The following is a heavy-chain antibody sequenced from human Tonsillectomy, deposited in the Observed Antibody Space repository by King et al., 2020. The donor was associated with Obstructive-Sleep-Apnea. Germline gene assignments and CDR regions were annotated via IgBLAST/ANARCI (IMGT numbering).Heavy chain of an antibody. CDR3: AKVVKDTVTTSAFDI. CDR1: GFTFDDYA. Sequence: VQLVESGGGLVQPGRSLRLSCAASGFTFDDYAMHWVRQAPGKGLEWVSGISWNSGSIGYADSLKGRFTISRDNAKNSLYLQMNSLRAEDTALYYCAKVVKDTVTTSAFDIWGQGTMVTVSS. D-gene: IGHD4-17*01. CDR2: ISWNSGSI. V-gene: IGHV3-9*01. J-gene: IGHJ3*02.